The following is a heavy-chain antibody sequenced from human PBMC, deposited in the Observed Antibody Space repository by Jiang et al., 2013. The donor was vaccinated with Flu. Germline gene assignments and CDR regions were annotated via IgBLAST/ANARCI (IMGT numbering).Heavy chain of an antibody. CDR1: GFTFSSYA. J-gene: IGHJ4*02. CDR3: ARGRDDYGGNFFDY. V-gene: IGHV3-30-3*01. Sequence: GVVQPGRSLRLSCAASGFTFSSYAMHWVRQAPGKGLEWVAVISYDGSNKYYADSVKGRFTISRDNSKNTLYLQMNSLRAEDTAVYYCARGRDDYGGNFFDYWGQGTLVTVSS. CDR2: ISYDGSNK. D-gene: IGHD4-23*01.